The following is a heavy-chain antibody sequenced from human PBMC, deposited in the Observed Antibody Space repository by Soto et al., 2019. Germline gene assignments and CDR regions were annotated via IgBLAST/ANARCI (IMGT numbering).Heavy chain of an antibody. CDR1: GFTFSSYA. CDR3: AKHAAAAAPDY. J-gene: IGHJ4*02. V-gene: IGHV3-23*01. Sequence: EVQLLESGGGLVQPGGSLRLSCAASGFTFSSYAMSWVRQAPGKGLEWVSLISGSGGGTYYADSVKGRFTISRDNSKKTWYVQRKSVRAEDRAGCSCAKHAAAAAPDYWGQGTLVSVSS. D-gene: IGHD6-13*01. CDR2: ISGSGGGT.